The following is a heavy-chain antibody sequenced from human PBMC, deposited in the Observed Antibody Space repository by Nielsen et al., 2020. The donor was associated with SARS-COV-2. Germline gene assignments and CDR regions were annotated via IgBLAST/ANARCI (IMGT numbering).Heavy chain of an antibody. CDR1: GFTFLDYA. V-gene: IGHV3-9*01. CDR2: LTGDSGRV. D-gene: IGHD2-21*02. CDR3: ARDVRPGVTSWFEFAMDV. J-gene: IGHJ6*02. Sequence: SLKISCAASGFTFLDYAMYWVRQPPGKGLEWVASLTGDSGRVAYADSVKGRFTISRDNAKNSLFPQMNSLRVDDTAFYFCARDVRPGVTSWFEFAMDVWGLGIAVTV.